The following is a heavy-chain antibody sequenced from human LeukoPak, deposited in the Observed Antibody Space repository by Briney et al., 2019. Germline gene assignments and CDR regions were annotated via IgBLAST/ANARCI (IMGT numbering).Heavy chain of an antibody. Sequence: SETLSLTCTVSNYSISSGYYWGWIRQAPGKGLEWIGTIYHSGSTYYNPSLKSRLTISVDTSKNHFSLRLTSVTAADTAIYYCARGNIGSVDIVATPDAYYYMDVWGKGTTVTVSS. CDR2: IYHSGST. J-gene: IGHJ6*03. CDR3: ARGNIGSVDIVATPDAYYYMDV. D-gene: IGHD5-12*01. CDR1: NYSISSGYY. V-gene: IGHV4-38-2*02.